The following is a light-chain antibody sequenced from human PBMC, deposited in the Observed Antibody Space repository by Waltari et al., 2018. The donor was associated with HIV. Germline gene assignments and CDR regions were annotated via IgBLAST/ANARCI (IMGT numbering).Light chain of an antibody. J-gene: IGLJ2*01. V-gene: IGLV1-36*01. CDR2: GK. CDR3: STWDFSLNSVV. CDR1: SNNIGNYA. Sequence: QSALTQEASVSGTVGQKVTLSCTGTSNNIGNYAVGWYQQISHGAPNTVVFGKSLPSGIPDRFSGSKSGTIASLTISGLQPEDEAVYYCSTWDFSLNSVVFGGGTKLTV.